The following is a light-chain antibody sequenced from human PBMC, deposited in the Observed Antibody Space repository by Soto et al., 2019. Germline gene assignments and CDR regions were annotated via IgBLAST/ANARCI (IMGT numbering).Light chain of an antibody. J-gene: IGKJ1*01. CDR2: GAS. V-gene: IGKV3-20*01. CDR3: QQYGNSPMT. Sequence: EIVLTQSPGTLSLSPGERATLSCRASQSISSSYLAWYQQKPGQAPRLLIYGASSRATGIPDRFSGSGSGTDFTLTSSRLEPEDFAVYYCQQYGNSPMTFGQGTKVEIK. CDR1: QSISSSY.